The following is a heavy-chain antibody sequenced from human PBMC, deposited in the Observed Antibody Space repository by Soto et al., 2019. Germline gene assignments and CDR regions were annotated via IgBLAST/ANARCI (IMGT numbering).Heavy chain of an antibody. D-gene: IGHD5-18*01. CDR1: GGTFSRFS. CDR2: ILPMFGTE. CDR3: AIDSRYRLDAFDI. V-gene: IGHV1-69*12. J-gene: IGHJ3*02. Sequence: QVQLVQSGAEVKKPGSSVKVSCKASGGTFSRFSFNWVRQAPGQGLEWMGGILPMFGTEKYAQKFQDKVTITADESTGTAYMELSRLTSEDTAVYYCAIDSRYRLDAFDIWGQGTLVTVSS.